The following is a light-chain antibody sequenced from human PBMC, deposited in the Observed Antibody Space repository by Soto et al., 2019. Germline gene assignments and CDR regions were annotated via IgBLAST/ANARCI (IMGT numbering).Light chain of an antibody. J-gene: IGLJ2*01. CDR3: LTYAGSNTLRV. CDR2: EVT. V-gene: IGLV2-23*02. Sequence: QSALTQPASVSGSPGQSITISCTGTSSDVGDYNLVSWYQQHPDKASKLMIYEVTKRPSGVSNRFSGSKSGNTASLTISGLQAEDEADYYCLTYAGSNTLRVFGGGTKLTVL. CDR1: SSDVGDYNL.